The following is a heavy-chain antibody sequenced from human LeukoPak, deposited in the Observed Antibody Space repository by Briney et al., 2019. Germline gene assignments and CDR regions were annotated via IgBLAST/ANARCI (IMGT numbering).Heavy chain of an antibody. CDR1: GGSISSYY. Sequence: PSETLSLTCTVSGGSISSYYWSWIRQPPGKGLEWIGRIYTSGSTNYNPSLKSRVTMSVDTSKNQFSLKLSSVTAADTAVYYCARMLGITFGGVIAATDAFDICGQGTMVTVSS. V-gene: IGHV4-4*07. D-gene: IGHD3-16*02. J-gene: IGHJ3*02. CDR3: ARMLGITFGGVIAATDAFDI. CDR2: IYTSGST.